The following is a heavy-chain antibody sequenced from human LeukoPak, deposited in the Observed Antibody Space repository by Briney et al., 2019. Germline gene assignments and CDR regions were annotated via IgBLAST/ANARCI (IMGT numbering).Heavy chain of an antibody. CDR2: INSDGSST. D-gene: IGHD6-19*01. Sequence: GGSLRLSCAASGFTFSSYWMRWVRHAPGKGLVWVSRINSDGSSTIYADSVKGRVTISRDNAKNTMYLQMNSLRAEDTAVYYCARGASPGIAVAGPEPYFDYWGQGTLVTVSS. CDR1: GFTFSSYW. V-gene: IGHV3-74*01. J-gene: IGHJ4*02. CDR3: ARGASPGIAVAGPEPYFDY.